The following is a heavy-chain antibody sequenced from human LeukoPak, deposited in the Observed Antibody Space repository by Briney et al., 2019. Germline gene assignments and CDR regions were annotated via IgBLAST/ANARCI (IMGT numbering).Heavy chain of an antibody. CDR3: ARDTTVTSYVFDY. Sequence: SETLSLTCTVSGGSINSGSYYWGWIRQPPGKGLEWIGSIYYTGSTYYNPSLKSRVIISVDTSKNQFSLKLSSVTAADTAVYYCARDTTVTSYVFDYWGQGTLVTVSS. J-gene: IGHJ4*02. CDR1: GGSINSGSYY. D-gene: IGHD4-17*01. CDR2: IYYTGST. V-gene: IGHV4-39*07.